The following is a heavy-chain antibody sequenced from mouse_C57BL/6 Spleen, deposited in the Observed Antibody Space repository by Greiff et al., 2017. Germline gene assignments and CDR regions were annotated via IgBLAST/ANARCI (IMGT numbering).Heavy chain of an antibody. CDR3: ARGPYYGSSPGYFDY. D-gene: IGHD1-1*01. V-gene: IGHV1-52*01. CDR2: IDPSDSET. CDR1: GYTFTSYW. Sequence: QVQLQQPGAELVRPGSSVKLSCKASGYTFTSYWMHWVKQRPIQGLEWIGNIDPSDSETHYNQKFKDKATLTVDKSSSTAYMQLSSLTSEDSAVYYCARGPYYGSSPGYFDYWGQGTTLTVSS. J-gene: IGHJ2*01.